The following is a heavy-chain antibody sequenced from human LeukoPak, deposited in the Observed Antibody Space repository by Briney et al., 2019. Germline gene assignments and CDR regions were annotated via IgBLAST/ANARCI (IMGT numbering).Heavy chain of an antibody. Sequence: GESLKISCNGSGYSFTSYWIGWVRQMPGKGLEWMGIIYPGDSDTRYSPSFQGQVTISADKSISTAYLQWSSMKASDTAMYYCARSQGYCSSTSCDEKSDAFDIWGQGTMVTVSS. J-gene: IGHJ3*02. CDR1: GYSFTSYW. CDR3: ARSQGYCSSTSCDEKSDAFDI. D-gene: IGHD2-2*01. V-gene: IGHV5-51*01. CDR2: IYPGDSDT.